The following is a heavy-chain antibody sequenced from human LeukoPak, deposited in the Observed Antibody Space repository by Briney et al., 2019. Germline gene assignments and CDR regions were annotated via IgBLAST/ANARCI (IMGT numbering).Heavy chain of an antibody. Sequence: GGSLRLSCAASGFTVSSNEMSWVRQAPGKGLEWVSSISGGSTYYADSVKGRFTISRDNSKNTLYLQMNSLRAEDTAVYYCAKRFGYCSGGSCYGRDYFDYWGQGTLVTVSS. V-gene: IGHV3-38-3*01. CDR2: ISGGST. CDR1: GFTVSSNE. CDR3: AKRFGYCSGGSCYGRDYFDY. D-gene: IGHD2-15*01. J-gene: IGHJ4*02.